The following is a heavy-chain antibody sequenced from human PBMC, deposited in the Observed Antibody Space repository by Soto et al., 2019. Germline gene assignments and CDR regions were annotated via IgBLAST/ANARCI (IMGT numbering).Heavy chain of an antibody. D-gene: IGHD5-12*01. CDR3: ARGNHRWLQLWYFDL. CDR1: GGTFSSYT. V-gene: IGHV1-69*12. Sequence: QVQLVQSGAEVKKPGSSVTVSCKASGGTFSSYTISWVRQAPGQGLAWMGGIIPIFGTANYAQKFQGRVTITADESTSTAYMELSSLRSEDTAVYSCARGNHRWLQLWYFDLWGRGTLVTVSS. J-gene: IGHJ2*01. CDR2: IIPIFGTA.